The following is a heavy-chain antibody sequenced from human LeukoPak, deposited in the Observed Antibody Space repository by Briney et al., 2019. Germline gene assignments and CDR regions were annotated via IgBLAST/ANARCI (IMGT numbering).Heavy chain of an antibody. Sequence: GESLKISCRGSGYTFTSHWIGWVRQMPGKGLEWMGIIYPGDSDTRYSPSFQGQVTISADKSISTAYLQWSSLKASDTAMYYCARSLDHDFSDYWGQGTLVTVSS. CDR3: ARSLDHDFSDY. CDR1: GYTFTSHW. V-gene: IGHV5-51*01. J-gene: IGHJ4*02. D-gene: IGHD3-3*01. CDR2: IYPGDSDT.